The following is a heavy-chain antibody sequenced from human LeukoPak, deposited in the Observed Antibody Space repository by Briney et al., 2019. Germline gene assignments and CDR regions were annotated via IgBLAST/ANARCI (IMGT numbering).Heavy chain of an antibody. V-gene: IGHV1-8*03. CDR1: GYTFTSYD. CDR2: MNPNSGNT. Sequence: ASVKVSCKASGYTFTSYDINWVRQATGQGLEWMGWMNPNSGNTGYAQKFQGRVTITRNTSISTAYMELSSLRSEDTAVYYCARVSGSYCSSTSCSNPPYYYYYMDVWGKGTTVTVSS. D-gene: IGHD2-2*01. J-gene: IGHJ6*03. CDR3: ARVSGSYCSSTSCSNPPYYYYYMDV.